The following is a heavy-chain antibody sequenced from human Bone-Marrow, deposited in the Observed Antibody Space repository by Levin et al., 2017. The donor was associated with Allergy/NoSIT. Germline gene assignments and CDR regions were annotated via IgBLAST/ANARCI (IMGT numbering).Heavy chain of an antibody. CDR2: INPNSGDT. D-gene: IGHD2-8*01. J-gene: IGHJ4*02. V-gene: IGHV1-2*02. Sequence: ASVKVSCKASGYTLIGNYMHWVRQAPGQGLEWMGWINPNSGDTKYAQKFQGRVTMTSDTSINTAYMELSRPTFDDAAVYYCARTMRMDYWGQGTLVTIS. CDR1: GYTLIGNY. CDR3: ARTMRMDY.